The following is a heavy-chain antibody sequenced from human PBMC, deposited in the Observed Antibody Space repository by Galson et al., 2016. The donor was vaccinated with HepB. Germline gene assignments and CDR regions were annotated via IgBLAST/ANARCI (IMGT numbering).Heavy chain of an antibody. V-gene: IGHV3-33*01. CDR3: AREAGIAAAATYDY. CDR2: IWYDGSNK. CDR1: GFTFSSYG. J-gene: IGHJ4*02. Sequence: SLRLSCAASGFTFSSYGMHWVRQAPGKGLEWMAVIWYDGSNKYYADSVKGRFTISRDNSKNALYLQMNSLRAEDRAVYYCAREAGIAAAATYDYWGQGTLVTVSS. D-gene: IGHD6-13*01.